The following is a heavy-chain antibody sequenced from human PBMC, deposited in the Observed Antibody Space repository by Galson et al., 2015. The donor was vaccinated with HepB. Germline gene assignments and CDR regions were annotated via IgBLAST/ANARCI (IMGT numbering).Heavy chain of an antibody. V-gene: IGHV1-69*13. Sequence: SVKVSCKASGGTFSSYAISWVRQAPGQGLEWMGGIIPIFGTANYAQKFQGRVTITADESTSTAYMELSSLRSEDTAVYYCAREGEGYCSGGSCYGRWFDPWGQGTLVTVSS. CDR3: AREGEGYCSGGSCYGRWFDP. J-gene: IGHJ5*02. CDR1: GGTFSSYA. D-gene: IGHD2-15*01. CDR2: IIPIFGTA.